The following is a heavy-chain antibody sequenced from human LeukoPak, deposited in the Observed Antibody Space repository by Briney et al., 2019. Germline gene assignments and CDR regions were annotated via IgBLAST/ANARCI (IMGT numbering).Heavy chain of an antibody. J-gene: IGHJ3*02. CDR3: AKSNGYGLVDI. V-gene: IGHV4-38-2*02. CDR1: GYSISSGYY. D-gene: IGHD3-10*01. CDR2: IYHSGST. Sequence: PSETLSLTCTVSGYSISSGYYWGWIRQPPGKGLEWIGNIYHSGSTYYNPSLKSRVTISLDTSRNQFSLKLTSVTAADTAVYYCAKSNGYGLVDIWGQGTMVTVSS.